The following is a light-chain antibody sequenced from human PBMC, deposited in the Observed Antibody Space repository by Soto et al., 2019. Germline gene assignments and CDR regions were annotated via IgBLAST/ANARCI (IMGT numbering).Light chain of an antibody. CDR3: QKYNNAPRT. CDR1: QNIGTS. Sequence: DIQMTQSPSSLSMSVGDRVTITCRASQNIGTSLNWYQQKPGKVPKLLIYAASSLQSGVPSRFSGSGSGTDFTLTISSLQPEDVATYYCQKYNNAPRTFGQGTTVEIK. V-gene: IGKV1-27*01. J-gene: IGKJ1*01. CDR2: AAS.